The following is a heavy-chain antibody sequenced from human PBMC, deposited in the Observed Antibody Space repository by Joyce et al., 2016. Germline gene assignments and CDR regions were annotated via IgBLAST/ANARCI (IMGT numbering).Heavy chain of an antibody. CDR3: ARTVDSRGIRMFFFDF. V-gene: IGHV4-59*01. J-gene: IGHJ4*02. CDR2: IYYSGST. Sequence: QVHLQESGPRLVRPSETLSLTCSFSGGSISDYYGSWIRQAPGKGLEWIGYIYYSGSTNYNSGLKSRVIMSVDTSRNQFSLNLTSVTTADTAVYYCARTVDSRGIRMFFFDFWGQGTLVSVSP. D-gene: IGHD3-22*01. CDR1: GGSISDYY.